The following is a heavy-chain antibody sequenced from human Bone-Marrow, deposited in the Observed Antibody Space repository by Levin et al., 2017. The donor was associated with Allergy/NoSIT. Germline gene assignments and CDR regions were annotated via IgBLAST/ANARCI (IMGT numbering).Heavy chain of an antibody. J-gene: IGHJ4*02. V-gene: IGHV3-66*02. D-gene: IGHD4-23*01. Sequence: GGSLRLSCAASGFAVGDYYMNWVRQAPGKGLEWVSAFFSGGSTYYADSVKGRFTISRDNSKNTVYLQMNSLRAEDTAVYYCARSPRGLVRGFDYWGQGTLVTVSS. CDR2: FFSGGST. CDR1: GFAVGDYY. CDR3: ARSPRGLVRGFDY.